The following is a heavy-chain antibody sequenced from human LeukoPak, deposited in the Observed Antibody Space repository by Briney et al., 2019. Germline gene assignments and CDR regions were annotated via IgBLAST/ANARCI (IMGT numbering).Heavy chain of an antibody. Sequence: GGSLRLSCTASGFTFGDYAMSWVRQAPGKGLEWVGFIRSKAYGGTTEYAASVKGRFTISRDDSKSIAYLQMNSLKTEDTAVYYCTRAWLQWRGYFDYWGQGTLVTVSS. J-gene: IGHJ4*02. D-gene: IGHD5-24*01. CDR3: TRAWLQWRGYFDY. CDR1: GFTFGDYA. CDR2: IRSKAYGGTT. V-gene: IGHV3-49*04.